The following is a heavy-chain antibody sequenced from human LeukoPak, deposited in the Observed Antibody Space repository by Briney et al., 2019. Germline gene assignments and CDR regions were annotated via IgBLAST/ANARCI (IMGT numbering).Heavy chain of an antibody. CDR1: GGSISSSSYY. V-gene: IGHV4-39*07. CDR3: ARGPYSYDSSGAFDI. CDR2: IYYSGST. Sequence: SETLSLTCTVSGGSISSSSYYWGWIRQPPGKGLEWIGSIYYSGSTYYNPSLKSRVTISVDTSKNQLSLKLSSVTAADTAVYFCARGPYSYDSSGAFDIWGQGAMGTVSS. D-gene: IGHD3-22*01. J-gene: IGHJ3*02.